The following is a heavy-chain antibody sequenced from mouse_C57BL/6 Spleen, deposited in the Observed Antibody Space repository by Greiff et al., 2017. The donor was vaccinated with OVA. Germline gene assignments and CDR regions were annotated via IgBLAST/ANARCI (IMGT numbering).Heavy chain of an antibody. J-gene: IGHJ4*01. D-gene: IGHD2-2*01. CDR1: GFSLTSYG. Sequence: VQLVESGPGLVQPSQSLSITCTVSGFSLTSYGVHWVRQSPGKGLEWLGVIWSGGSTDYNAAFISRLSISKDNSKSQVFFKMNSLQADDTDIYYCASLWLRRDYYAMDYWGQGTSVTVSS. CDR2: IWSGGST. CDR3: ASLWLRRDYYAMDY. V-gene: IGHV2-2*01.